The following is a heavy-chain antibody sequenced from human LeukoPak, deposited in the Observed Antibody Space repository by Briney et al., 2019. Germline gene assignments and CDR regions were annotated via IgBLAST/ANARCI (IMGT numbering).Heavy chain of an antibody. CDR3: ARDGESGSYHALWN. CDR1: GFTFSRYW. Sequence: GGSLRLSCAASGFTFSRYWMSWVRQAPGKGLEWVANIKQDGSEKYYVDSVKGRFTISRDNAKNSLYLQMNSLRAEDTAVYYCARDGESGSYHALWNWGQGTLVTVSS. D-gene: IGHD1-26*01. CDR2: IKQDGSEK. V-gene: IGHV3-7*01. J-gene: IGHJ4*02.